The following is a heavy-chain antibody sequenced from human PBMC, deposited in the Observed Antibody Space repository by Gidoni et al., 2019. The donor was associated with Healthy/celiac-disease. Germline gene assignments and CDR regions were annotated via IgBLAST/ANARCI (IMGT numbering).Heavy chain of an antibody. D-gene: IGHD6-6*01. CDR3: ARVTRDSSSRGYCDY. Sequence: QVQLQQWGAGLLKPSETLSLTCAVYGVSFSGYYWSWIRQPPGKGLEWIGEINHSGSTNYNPSLKSRVTISVDTSKNQFSLKLSSVTAADTAVYYCARVTRDSSSRGYCDYWGQGTLVTVSS. CDR2: INHSGST. CDR1: GVSFSGYY. V-gene: IGHV4-34*01. J-gene: IGHJ4*02.